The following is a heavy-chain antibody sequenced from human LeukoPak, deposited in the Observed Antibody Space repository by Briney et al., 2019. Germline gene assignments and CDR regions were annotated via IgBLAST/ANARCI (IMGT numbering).Heavy chain of an antibody. D-gene: IGHD4-17*01. CDR3: ARDHLNYGDYLDAFDI. CDR2: IIPIFGTA. J-gene: IGHJ3*02. V-gene: IGHV1-69*13. CDR1: GFTFTGYD. Sequence: SVKVSCKASGFTFTGYDINWVRQAPGQGLEWMGGIIPIFGTANYAQKFQGRVTITADESTSTAYMELSSLRSEDTAVYYCARDHLNYGDYLDAFDIWGQGTMVTVSS.